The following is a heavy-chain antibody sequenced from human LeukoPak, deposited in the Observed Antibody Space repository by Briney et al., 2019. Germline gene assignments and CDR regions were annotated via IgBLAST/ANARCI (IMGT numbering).Heavy chain of an antibody. J-gene: IGHJ4*02. CDR1: GFTFSSYW. D-gene: IGHD3-9*01. CDR3: ARALEVLRYFDWLFPFDY. CDR2: IKQDGSEK. V-gene: IGHV3-7*01. Sequence: GGSLRLSCGASGFTFSSYWMSWVRQAPGKGLEWVANIKQDGSEKYYVDSAKGRFTISRDNAKNSLYLQMNSLRAEDTAVYYCARALEVLRYFDWLFPFDYWGQGTLVTVSS.